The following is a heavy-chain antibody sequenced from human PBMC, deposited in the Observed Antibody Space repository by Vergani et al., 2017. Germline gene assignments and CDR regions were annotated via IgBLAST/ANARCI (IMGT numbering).Heavy chain of an antibody. CDR3: ARQKDYYMDV. CDR1: GGSINTGAYY. CDR2: VYTSGMT. V-gene: IGHV4-61*02. Sequence: QVQLQESGPRLVRPSQTLSLTCTVSGGSINTGAYYWSWIRQPAGKGLEWIGRVYTSGMTNYNPSLKSRVTILVDRSKSQLSLKLTSVTAADTAVYYCARQKDYYMDVWGKGTTVTVSS. J-gene: IGHJ6*03.